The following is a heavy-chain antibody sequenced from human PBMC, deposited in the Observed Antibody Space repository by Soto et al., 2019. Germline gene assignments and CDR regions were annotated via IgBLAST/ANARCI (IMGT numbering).Heavy chain of an antibody. Sequence: QVPLQESGPGLVKPSQTLSLTCTVSVASISSGGYYWSWSRQHPGEGLEWIGYIYYSGSTSYNPSLKSRVTISVDTPTNQFSIKLSCVTDADTAVYYCARESKYDTSGYPPWFAPWGQGTLVTVSS. D-gene: IGHD3-22*01. CDR3: ARESKYDTSGYPPWFAP. J-gene: IGHJ5*02. CDR1: VASISSGGYY. V-gene: IGHV4-31*03. CDR2: IYYSGST.